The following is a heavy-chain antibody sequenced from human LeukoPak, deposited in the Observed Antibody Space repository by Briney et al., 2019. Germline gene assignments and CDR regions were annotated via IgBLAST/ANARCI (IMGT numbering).Heavy chain of an antibody. J-gene: IGHJ4*02. CDR1: GFTSSWSV. D-gene: IGHD1-26*01. Sequence: PGGSLRLSCAASGFTSSWSVIHWVRQAPGKGLEWVAVISYDGINKYYADSVKGRFTISRDNSKNTLYLQMNSLRAEDTAVYYCAKDNSGSSTGGYYFDSWGQGTLVTVSS. CDR2: ISYDGINK. V-gene: IGHV3-30*14. CDR3: AKDNSGSSTGGYYFDS.